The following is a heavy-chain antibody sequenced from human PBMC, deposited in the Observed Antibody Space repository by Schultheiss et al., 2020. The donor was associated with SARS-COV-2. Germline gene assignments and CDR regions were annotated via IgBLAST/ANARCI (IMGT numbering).Heavy chain of an antibody. V-gene: IGHV1-58*02. Sequence: SVKVSCKASGFTFTSSAMQWVRQARGQRLEWIGWIVVGSGNTNYAQKFQERVTITRDMSTSTAYMELSSLRSEDTAVYYCAADRYYDFWSGPRGGMDVWGQGTTVTVSS. CDR2: IVVGSGNT. CDR1: GFTFTSSA. J-gene: IGHJ6*02. D-gene: IGHD3-3*01. CDR3: AADRYYDFWSGPRGGMDV.